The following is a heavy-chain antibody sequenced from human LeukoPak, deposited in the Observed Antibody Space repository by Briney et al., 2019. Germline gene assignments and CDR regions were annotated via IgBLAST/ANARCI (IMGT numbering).Heavy chain of an antibody. CDR3: ARHGGYSSPYLH. CDR1: GGSISSYY. V-gene: IGHV4-59*08. Sequence: SETLSLTCTVSGGSISSYYWSWIRQPPGKGLEWIGYIYYSGSTNYNPSLKGRVTLSVDTSKNQSSLKLSSVTATDTAVYYCARHGGYSSPYLHWGQGTLVTVSS. CDR2: IYYSGST. D-gene: IGHD6-13*01. J-gene: IGHJ1*01.